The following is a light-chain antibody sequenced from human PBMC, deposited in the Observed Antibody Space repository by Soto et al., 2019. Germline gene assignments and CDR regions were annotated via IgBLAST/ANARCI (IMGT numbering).Light chain of an antibody. CDR2: DVS. CDR3: SSYTSSSPLV. J-gene: IGLJ1*01. V-gene: IGLV2-14*01. CDR1: SSDVGGYNY. Sequence: QSALTQPASVSGSPGQSITISCTGTSSDVGGYNYVSWYQQHPGKAPKLTIYDVSNRPSGVSNRFSGSKSGNTASLTISGLQAEDEADYYCSSYTSSSPLVFGTGTKLTVL.